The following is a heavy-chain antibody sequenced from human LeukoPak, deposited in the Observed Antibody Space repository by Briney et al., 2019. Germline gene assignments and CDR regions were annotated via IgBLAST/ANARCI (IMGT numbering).Heavy chain of an antibody. V-gene: IGHV3-7*01. D-gene: IGHD3-10*01. CDR1: GFTFSSYW. J-gene: IGHJ4*02. Sequence: GGSLRLSCAASGFTFSSYWISWVRQAPGKGLEWVANIKQDGSEKYYVDSVKGRFTISRDNAKNSLYLQMNSLRAEDTAVYYCAREGGASGGLLWFGELLYSDYWGQGTLVTVSS. CDR3: AREGGASGGLLWFGELLYSDY. CDR2: IKQDGSEK.